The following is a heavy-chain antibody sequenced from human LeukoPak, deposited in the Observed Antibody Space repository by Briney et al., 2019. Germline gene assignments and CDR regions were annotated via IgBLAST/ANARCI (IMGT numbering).Heavy chain of an antibody. V-gene: IGHV4-30-4*01. CDR3: ARHNNYDYIWGSYRPTGGFDY. Sequence: PSETLSLTCTVSGGSISSGDSYWTWIRQPPGKGLEWIGNIYYNGSTYYNPSLKSRVIISVDTSKNQFSLKLSSVTAADTALYYCARHNNYDYIWGSYRPTGGFDYWGQGTLVTVSS. D-gene: IGHD3-16*02. J-gene: IGHJ4*02. CDR2: IYYNGST. CDR1: GGSISSGDSY.